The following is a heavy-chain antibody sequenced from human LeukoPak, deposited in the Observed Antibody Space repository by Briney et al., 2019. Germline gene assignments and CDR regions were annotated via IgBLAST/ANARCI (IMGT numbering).Heavy chain of an antibody. CDR1: GYTFTGYY. V-gene: IGHV1-46*01. J-gene: IGHJ4*02. D-gene: IGHD2-21*02. CDR3: ARGECGGDCYSEDGLGVIGFF. Sequence: ASVKVSCKASGYTFTGYYMHWVRQAPGQGLEWLGVINPSGGSTVYAQKFQGRVTMTRDMSTSTVYMELSSLRPEDTAVYSCARGECGGDCYSEDGLGVIGFFWGQGTLVTVSS. CDR2: INPSGGST.